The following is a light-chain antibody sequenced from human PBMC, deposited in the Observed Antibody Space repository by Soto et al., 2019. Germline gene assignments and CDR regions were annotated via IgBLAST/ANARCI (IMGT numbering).Light chain of an antibody. CDR2: SAS. CDR1: QDVSTY. J-gene: IGKJ5*01. Sequence: IQLTQSPSSLSASIGDRVTITCRASQDVSTYLAWYQQKPGEAPKLLIHSASSLLTGVPSRFSGSGRGTDFTLTISSLQPEDFATYYCQQGTRYTSFGQGTRLEI. CDR3: QQGTRYTS. V-gene: IGKV1-9*01.